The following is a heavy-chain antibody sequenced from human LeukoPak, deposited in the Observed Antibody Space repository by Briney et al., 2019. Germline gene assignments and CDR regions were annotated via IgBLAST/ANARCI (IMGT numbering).Heavy chain of an antibody. CDR2: ISAYNGNT. Sequence: ASVKVSCKASGYTFTSYGISWVRQAPGQGLEWMGWISAYNGNTNYAQKLQGRVTMTTDTSTSTAYMELRSLRSDDTAVYYCARDPDILTGNVCFDYWGQGTLVTVSS. D-gene: IGHD3-9*01. J-gene: IGHJ4*02. V-gene: IGHV1-18*01. CDR3: ARDPDILTGNVCFDY. CDR1: GYTFTSYG.